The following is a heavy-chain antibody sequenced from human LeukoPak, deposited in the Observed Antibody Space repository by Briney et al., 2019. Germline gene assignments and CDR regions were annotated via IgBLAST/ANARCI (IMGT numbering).Heavy chain of an antibody. CDR2: ISGSGGNR. CDR3: ASLPDCGGDCFHAFDI. Sequence: GGSLRLSCAASGFTFSSYAMSWVRQAPGRGLEWVSSISGSGGNRKYADSVKGRFTISRDNSKNTLYLQMNSLRAEDTAVYYCASLPDCGGDCFHAFDIWGQGTMVTVSS. CDR1: GFTFSSYA. V-gene: IGHV3-23*01. D-gene: IGHD2-21*01. J-gene: IGHJ3*02.